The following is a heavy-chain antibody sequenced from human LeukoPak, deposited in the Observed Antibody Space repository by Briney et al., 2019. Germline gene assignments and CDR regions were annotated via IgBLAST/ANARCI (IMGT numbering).Heavy chain of an antibody. J-gene: IGHJ4*02. CDR2: ISSSSRYI. CDR3: ARDLGGYDYDDSSGYSNY. Sequence: PGGSLRLSCVGSGFTFSSYEMNWVRQAPGKGLEWVSSISSSSRYIYYADSVKGRLTISRDNAKKSLYLQMNSLRAEDTAVYYCARDLGGYDYDDSSGYSNYWGQGTLVTVSS. CDR1: GFTFSSYE. D-gene: IGHD3-22*01. V-gene: IGHV3-21*01.